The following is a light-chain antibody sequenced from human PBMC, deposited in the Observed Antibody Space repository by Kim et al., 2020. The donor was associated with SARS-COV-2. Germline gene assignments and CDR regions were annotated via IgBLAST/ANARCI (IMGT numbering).Light chain of an antibody. J-gene: IGKJ1*01. CDR1: QSVGRNY. CDR3: QQYANSPQT. Sequence: PGERATLSCRASQSVGRNYLAWFQQNPGQAPRLLIYGASSRATGIPDRFSGSGSGTDFTLTISSLEPEDFAVYYCQQYANSPQTFGQGTKVDIK. CDR2: GAS. V-gene: IGKV3-20*01.